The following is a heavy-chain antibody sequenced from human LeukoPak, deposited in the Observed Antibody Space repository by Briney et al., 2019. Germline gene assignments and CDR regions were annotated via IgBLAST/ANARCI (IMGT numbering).Heavy chain of an antibody. V-gene: IGHV3-30*15. CDR1: GFTFSSYA. Sequence: GGSLRLSCAASGFTFSSYAMHWVRQAPGKGLEWVAVISYDGSNKYYADSVKGRFTISRDNSKNTLYLQMSSLRAEDTAVYYCASSTVPYYYYYMDVWGKGTTVTVSS. CDR2: ISYDGSNK. CDR3: ASSTVPYYYYYMDV. J-gene: IGHJ6*03. D-gene: IGHD1-1*01.